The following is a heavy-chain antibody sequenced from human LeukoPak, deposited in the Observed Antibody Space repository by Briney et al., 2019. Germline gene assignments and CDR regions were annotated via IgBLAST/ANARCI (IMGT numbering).Heavy chain of an antibody. V-gene: IGHV3-30-3*01. CDR2: ISYDGSNK. CDR3: ARDQKQLVTFDY. J-gene: IGHJ4*02. CDR1: GFTFSSYW. D-gene: IGHD6-6*01. Sequence: PGGSLRLSCAASGFTFSSYWMSWVRQAPGKGLEWVAVISYDGSNKYYADSVKGRFTISRDNSKNTLYLQMNSLRAEDTAVYYCARDQKQLVTFDYWGQGTLVTVSS.